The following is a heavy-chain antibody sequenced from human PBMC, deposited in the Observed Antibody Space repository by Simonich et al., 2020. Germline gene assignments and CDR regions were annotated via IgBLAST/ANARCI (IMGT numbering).Heavy chain of an antibody. CDR2: ISGSGGST. D-gene: IGHD3-22*01. J-gene: IGHJ3*02. CDR3: AKDLGERITMIVVVSDAFDI. V-gene: IGHV3-23*01. Sequence: GGGLVQPGGSLRLSCAASGFTFSSYAMSWVRQAPGKGLELVSAISGSGGSTYYANSVKGRFTISRDNFKNTVYLQMNSLRAEDTAVFYCAKDLGERITMIVVVSDAFDIWGQGTMVTVSS. CDR1: GFTFSSYA.